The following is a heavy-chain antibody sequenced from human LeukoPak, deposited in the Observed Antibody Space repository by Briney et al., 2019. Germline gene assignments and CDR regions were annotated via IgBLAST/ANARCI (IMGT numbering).Heavy chain of an antibody. CDR3: AYDSSGYYFEGVDY. CDR2: IIPILGIA. D-gene: IGHD3-22*01. V-gene: IGHV1-69*04. J-gene: IGHJ4*02. CDR1: GGTFSSYA. Sequence: GASVKVSCKASGGTFSSYAISWVRQAPGQRLEWMGRIIPILGIANYAQKFQGRVTITADKSTSTAYMELSSLRSEDTAVYYCAYDSSGYYFEGVDYWGQGTLVTVSS.